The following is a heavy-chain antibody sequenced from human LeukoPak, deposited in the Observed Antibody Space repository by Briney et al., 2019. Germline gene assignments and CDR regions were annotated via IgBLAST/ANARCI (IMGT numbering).Heavy chain of an antibody. Sequence: KPSETLSLTCAVYGGSFSGYYWSWIRQPPGKGLEWIGEINHSGSTNYNPSLKSRVTISVDTSKNQFSLKLSSVTAADTAVYYWAPEDCSGGSCYPFDYWGQGTLVTVSS. V-gene: IGHV4-34*01. J-gene: IGHJ4*02. D-gene: IGHD2-15*01. CDR1: GGSFSGYY. CDR3: APEDCSGGSCYPFDY. CDR2: INHSGST.